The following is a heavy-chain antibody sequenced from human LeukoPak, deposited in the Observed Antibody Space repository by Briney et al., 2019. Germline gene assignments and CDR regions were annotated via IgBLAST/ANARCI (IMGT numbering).Heavy chain of an antibody. CDR1: GGSISTYY. CDR2: IYYSGST. D-gene: IGHD6-13*01. J-gene: IGHJ4*02. CDR3: ARDHSSSWSYFDY. Sequence: SETLSLTCTVSGGSISTYYWSWIRQPPGKGLEWIGYIYYSGSTNYKPSLKSRVTISVDTSKNQFSLKLSSVTAADTAVYYCARDHSSSWSYFDYWGQGTLVTVSS. V-gene: IGHV4-59*01.